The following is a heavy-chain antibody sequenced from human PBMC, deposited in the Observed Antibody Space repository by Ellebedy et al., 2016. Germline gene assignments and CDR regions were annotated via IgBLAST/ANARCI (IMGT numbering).Heavy chain of an antibody. CDR2: ISGSGVSA. J-gene: IGHJ4*02. CDR3: ARGGGDSSGYFEDY. D-gene: IGHD3-22*01. CDR1: GFTFSSYE. Sequence: GGSLRLXXAASGFTFSSYEMTWVRQAPGKGLEWVSAISGSGVSAAYADSVKGRFTMSRDNSKNTLFLQMNSLRAEDTAVYYCARGGGDSSGYFEDYWGQGTLVTVSS. V-gene: IGHV3-23*01.